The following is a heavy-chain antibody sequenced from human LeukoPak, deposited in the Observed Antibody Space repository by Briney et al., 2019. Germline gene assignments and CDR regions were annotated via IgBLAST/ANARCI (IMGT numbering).Heavy chain of an antibody. V-gene: IGHV4-59*01. J-gene: IGHJ5*02. CDR3: ARAYSSSWYWFDP. CDR2: LHYTGST. Sequence: PSETLSLTCTVSGGSISNYYWNWIRQPPGKGLEWIGYLHYTGSTTYNPSLKSRVTISVDMSKNQFSLNLSSVTAADTAVYYCARAYSSSWYWFDPWGQGTLVTVSS. D-gene: IGHD6-13*01. CDR1: GGSISNYY.